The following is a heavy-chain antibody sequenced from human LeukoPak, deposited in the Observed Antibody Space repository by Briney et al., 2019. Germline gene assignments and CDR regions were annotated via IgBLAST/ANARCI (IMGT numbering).Heavy chain of an antibody. V-gene: IGHV3-9*01. D-gene: IGHD3-10*01. CDR2: ISWNSDTI. Sequence: PGGSLRLSCAASGFSLSSYWMTRVRHAPGKGLVWVSSISWNSDTIYYADSVKGRFTISRDNAKNSLYLHMNSLRAEDTAFYYCAKMGYFGSGSYYPGEFYFDYWGQGTLVTVSS. CDR1: GFSLSSYW. CDR3: AKMGYFGSGSYYPGEFYFDY. J-gene: IGHJ4*02.